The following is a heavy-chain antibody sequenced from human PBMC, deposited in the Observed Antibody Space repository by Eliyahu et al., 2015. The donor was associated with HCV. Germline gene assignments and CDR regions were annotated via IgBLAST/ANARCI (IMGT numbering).Heavy chain of an antibody. CDR2: INPSGGST. CDR1: GYTFTSYY. J-gene: IGHJ6*02. D-gene: IGHD3-10*01. V-gene: IGHV1-46*03. CDR3: AREGVYYGSGSPRPNYYYYGMDV. Sequence: QLQLVQSGAEVKKPGASVKFSCKASGYTFTSYYMHWVRQAPGQGLEWMGIINPSGGSTSYAQKFQGRVTMTRDTSTSTVYMELSSLRSEDTAVYYCAREGVYYGSGSPRPNYYYYGMDVWGQGTTVTVSS.